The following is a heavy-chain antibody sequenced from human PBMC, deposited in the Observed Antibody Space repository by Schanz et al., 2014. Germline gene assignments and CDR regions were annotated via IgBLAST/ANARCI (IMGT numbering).Heavy chain of an antibody. J-gene: IGHJ4*02. Sequence: EVQLLDSGGGLVQPGGSLRLSCAASGFTFSTYAMSWVRQAPGKGLEWVSAISGSGGSTYYADSVKGRFTVSRDSGQNSLYLQMNSLRAGDTAVYYCARGTDWNLHYWGQGALVTVSS. CDR1: GFTFSTYA. V-gene: IGHV3-23*01. D-gene: IGHD1-1*01. CDR3: ARGTDWNLHY. CDR2: ISGSGGST.